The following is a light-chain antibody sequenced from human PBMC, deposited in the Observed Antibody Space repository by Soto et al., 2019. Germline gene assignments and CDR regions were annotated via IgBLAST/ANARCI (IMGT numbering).Light chain of an antibody. CDR2: DTS. CDR1: QTVSRH. V-gene: IGKV3-11*01. Sequence: IVLTQSPATLSLSPGERATLSCRASQTVSRHLAWYQQKPGQAPRLLIYDTSNRATGIPARFSGSGSGTDFTLTISGLETEDFAGYYCQQRGNWPPGFTFGPGTTVDMK. J-gene: IGKJ3*01. CDR3: QQRGNWPPGFT.